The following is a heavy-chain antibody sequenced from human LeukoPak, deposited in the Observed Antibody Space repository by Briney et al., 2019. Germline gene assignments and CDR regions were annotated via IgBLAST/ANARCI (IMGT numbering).Heavy chain of an antibody. Sequence: GGSLRLSCAASGFNFDAYAMHWVRQAPGKDLQWVSLISADGGSTYYADSVKGRFTISRDNSKNSLYLQMNSLTTEDTAFYYCAKDKAGTIVWYGRWAIGLFDYWGQGTLLTVSS. J-gene: IGHJ4*02. V-gene: IGHV3-43*02. D-gene: IGHD6-13*01. CDR1: GFNFDAYA. CDR3: AKDKAGTIVWYGRWAIGLFDY. CDR2: ISADGGST.